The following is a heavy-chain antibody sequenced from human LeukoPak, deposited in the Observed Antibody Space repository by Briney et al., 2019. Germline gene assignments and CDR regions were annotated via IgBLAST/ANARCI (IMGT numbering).Heavy chain of an antibody. CDR2: INHSGST. CDR3: ARVGDVDTATVDDY. Sequence: KSSETLSLTCAVYGGSFSGNYWSWIRQPPGKGLEWIGEINHSGSTNYNPSLKSRVTISVDTSKNQFPLKLSSVTAADTAVYYCARVGDVDTATVDDYWGQGTLVTVSS. J-gene: IGHJ4*02. D-gene: IGHD5-18*01. CDR1: GGSFSGNY. V-gene: IGHV4-34*01.